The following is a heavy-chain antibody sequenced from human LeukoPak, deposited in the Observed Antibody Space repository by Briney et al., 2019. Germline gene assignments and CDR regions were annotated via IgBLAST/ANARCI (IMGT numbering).Heavy chain of an antibody. CDR2: ISGSGGST. Sequence: GGPLRLSCAASGFTFSSYAMSWVRQAPGKGLEWVSAISGSGGSTYYANCVKGRFTISRDNSKNTLYLQMNSLRAEDTAVYYCARDQFRDYFRGADYWGQGTLVTVSS. CDR1: GFTFSSYA. V-gene: IGHV3-23*01. CDR3: ARDQFRDYFRGADY. D-gene: IGHD3-16*01. J-gene: IGHJ4*02.